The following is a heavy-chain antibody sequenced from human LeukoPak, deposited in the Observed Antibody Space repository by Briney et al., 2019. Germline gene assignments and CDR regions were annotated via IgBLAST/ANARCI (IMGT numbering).Heavy chain of an antibody. D-gene: IGHD3-10*01. V-gene: IGHV3-33*01. J-gene: IGHJ5*02. Sequence: GGSLRLSCAASGFTFSSYGMHWVRQAPGKGLEWVAVIWYDGSNKYYADSVKGRFTISRDNSKNTLYLQMNSLRAEDTAVYYCARDRLVVRGSIWFDPWGQGTLVTVSS. CDR1: GFTFSSYG. CDR2: IWYDGSNK. CDR3: ARDRLVVRGSIWFDP.